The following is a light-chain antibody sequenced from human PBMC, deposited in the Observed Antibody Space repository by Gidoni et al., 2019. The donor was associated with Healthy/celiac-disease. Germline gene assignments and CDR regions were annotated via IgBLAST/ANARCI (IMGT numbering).Light chain of an antibody. V-gene: IGLV3-25*02. CDR2: KDS. CDR1: ALPKQY. Sequence: SYELTQPPSVSVSPGQTARITCSGDALPKQYAYWYQQKPGQAPVLVIYKDSERPSGIPGRFSGSSSGTTVTLTISGVQAEDEADYYCQSADSSGTYHVFGGGTKLTVL. CDR3: QSADSSGTYHV. J-gene: IGLJ2*01.